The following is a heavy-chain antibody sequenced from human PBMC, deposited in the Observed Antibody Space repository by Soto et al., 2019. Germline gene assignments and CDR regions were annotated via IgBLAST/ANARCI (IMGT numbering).Heavy chain of an antibody. D-gene: IGHD3-22*01. CDR2: INAYNGNT. CDR1: GYSFTSYG. V-gene: IGHV1-18*01. J-gene: IGHJ3*02. CDR3: ARGRHYYDGSGYYPEDDAFDI. Sequence: QGQLVQSGAEVKKPGASVKVSCKASGYSFTSYGFSWVRQAPGQGLEWMGWINAYNGNTNYAQKLQGRVTMTTDTSTSTAYMELRSLRSYDTAVYYCARGRHYYDGSGYYPEDDAFDIWGQGTMVTVSS.